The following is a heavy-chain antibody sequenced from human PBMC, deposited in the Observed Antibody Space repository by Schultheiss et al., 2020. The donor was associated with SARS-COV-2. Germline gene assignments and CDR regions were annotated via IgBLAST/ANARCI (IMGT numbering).Heavy chain of an antibody. CDR1: GFTFSSYS. Sequence: GGSLRLSCAASGFTFSSYSMNWVRQAPGKGLEWVSAISGSGGSTYYADSVKGRFTISRDNSRNTVYLQMSSLRAEDTAVYYCARGNDILTGGGMDVWGQGTTVTVSS. D-gene: IGHD3-9*01. V-gene: IGHV3-23*01. CDR2: ISGSGGST. J-gene: IGHJ6*02. CDR3: ARGNDILTGGGMDV.